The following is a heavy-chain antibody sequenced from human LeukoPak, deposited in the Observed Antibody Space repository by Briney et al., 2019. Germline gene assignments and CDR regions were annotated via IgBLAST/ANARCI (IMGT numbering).Heavy chain of an antibody. CDR1: GGSFSGYY. Sequence: NPSETLSLTCAVYGGSFSGYYWSWIRQPPGKGLEWIGEINHSGSTNYNPSLKSRVTISVDTSKNQFSLKLSSVTAADTAVYYCARTPSGWFDPWGQGTLVTVSS. CDR3: ARTPSGWFDP. D-gene: IGHD3-10*01. V-gene: IGHV4-34*09. J-gene: IGHJ5*02. CDR2: INHSGST.